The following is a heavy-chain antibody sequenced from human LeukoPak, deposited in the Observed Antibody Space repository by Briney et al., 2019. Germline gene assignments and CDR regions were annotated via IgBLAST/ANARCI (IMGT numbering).Heavy chain of an antibody. Sequence: GGSLRLSCAASGFTFSSYAVSWVRQAPGKGLEWVSSISGSGGSTYSADSVTGRFTISRDNSKNTLYLQMNSLRAEDTALYYCAKDRSCTNDICHGDFDYWGQGTLVTVSS. J-gene: IGHJ4*02. V-gene: IGHV3-23*01. CDR2: ISGSGGST. D-gene: IGHD2-8*01. CDR1: GFTFSSYA. CDR3: AKDRSCTNDICHGDFDY.